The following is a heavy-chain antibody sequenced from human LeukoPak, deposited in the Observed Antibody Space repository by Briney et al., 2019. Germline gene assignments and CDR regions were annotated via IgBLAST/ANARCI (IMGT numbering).Heavy chain of an antibody. CDR3: ARGSGYFDY. D-gene: IGHD1-26*01. Sequence: SSETPSLTCTVSGGSISRGTYYWSWIRQHPGKGLEWIGYIYYSGSVYYNPSLKSRVTISVDTSKNQFSLKLSSVTAADTAVYYCARGSGYFDYWGQGTLVTVSS. CDR2: IYYSGSV. J-gene: IGHJ4*02. CDR1: GGSISRGTYY. V-gene: IGHV4-31*03.